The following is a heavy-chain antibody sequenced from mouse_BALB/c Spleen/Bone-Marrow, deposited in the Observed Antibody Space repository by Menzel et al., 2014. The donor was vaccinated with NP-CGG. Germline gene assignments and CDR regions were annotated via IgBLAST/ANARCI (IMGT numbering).Heavy chain of an antibody. CDR3: IREGDSPFAY. CDR1: GYTFTSYY. V-gene: IGHV1S81*02. CDR2: INPSNGGT. J-gene: IGHJ3*01. D-gene: IGHD2-13*01. Sequence: QVQLKQSGAELVKPGASVKLSCKASGYTFTSYYMYWVKQRPGQGLEWIGEINPSNGGTNFNEKFKSKATLTVDKSSSTAYMQLSSLTSEYSAVYYCIREGDSPFAYWGQGTLVTVSA.